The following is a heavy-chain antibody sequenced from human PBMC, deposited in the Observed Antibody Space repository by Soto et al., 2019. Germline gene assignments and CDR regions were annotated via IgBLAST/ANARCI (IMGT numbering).Heavy chain of an antibody. CDR1: GGSISSYY. CDR3: ARVGGVAGRTFDY. D-gene: IGHD6-6*01. J-gene: IGHJ4*02. Sequence: KTSETLSLTCTVSGGSISSYYWSWIRQPPGKGLEWIGYIYYSGSTNYNPSLKSRVTISVDTSKNQFSLKLRSVTAAATAVYYCARVGGVAGRTFDYWGQGTLVTVSS. CDR2: IYYSGST. V-gene: IGHV4-59*01.